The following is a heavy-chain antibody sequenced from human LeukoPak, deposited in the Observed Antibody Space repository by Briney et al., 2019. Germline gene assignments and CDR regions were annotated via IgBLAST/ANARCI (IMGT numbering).Heavy chain of an antibody. V-gene: IGHV4-59*08. Sequence: SETLSLTCTVSGGSISSYYWSWIRQPPGKGLEWIGYIYYSGSTNYNPSLKSRVTISVDTSKNQFSLKLSSVTAADTAVYYCGRLGGAGSYDAFDIWGQGTMVTVSS. CDR3: GRLGGAGSYDAFDI. D-gene: IGHD1-26*01. CDR2: IYYSGST. CDR1: GGSISSYY. J-gene: IGHJ3*02.